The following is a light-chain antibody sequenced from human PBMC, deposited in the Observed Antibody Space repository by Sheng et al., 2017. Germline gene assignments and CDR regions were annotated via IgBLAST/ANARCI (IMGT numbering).Light chain of an antibody. CDR3: QQGSSFPFT. Sequence: DIQMTQSPSSVSAFVGDRVTISCRASQDINVWLAWYQQKAGKAPKLLISVASRLQSGVPSXFSGSGXGTDFTLTISNLQSEDFATYYCQQGSSFPFTFGPGTKIDIK. J-gene: IGKJ3*01. V-gene: IGKV1-12*01. CDR2: VAS. CDR1: QDINVW.